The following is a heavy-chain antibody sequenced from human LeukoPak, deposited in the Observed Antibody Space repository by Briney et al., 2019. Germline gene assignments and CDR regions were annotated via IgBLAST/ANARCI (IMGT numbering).Heavy chain of an antibody. D-gene: IGHD5-18*01. CDR1: GGSISSYY. CDR2: IYYSGST. Sequence: SETLSLTCTVSGGSISSYYWSWIRQPPGKGLEWIGYIYYSGSTNYNPSLKSRVTISVDTSKNQFSLKLSSVTAADTAVYYCARLPAYSYGNPYYYYYGMDVWGQGTTVTVSS. CDR3: ARLPAYSYGNPYYYYYGMDV. V-gene: IGHV4-59*01. J-gene: IGHJ6*02.